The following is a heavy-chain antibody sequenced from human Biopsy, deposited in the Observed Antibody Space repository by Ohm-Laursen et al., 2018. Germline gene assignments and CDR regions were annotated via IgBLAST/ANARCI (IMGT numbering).Heavy chain of an antibody. V-gene: IGHV4-59*11. D-gene: IGHD4-23*01. J-gene: IGHJ1*01. Sequence: SDTLSLTCTVSGGSFTGHYWSWIRQPPGKGLEWIGHISYTGYASYNASLKSRVTISVDTSRNHFSLGLTSLAAADTAVYYCARGSNEYGGLYFPHWGQGTLVTVSS. CDR2: ISYTGYA. CDR3: ARGSNEYGGLYFPH. CDR1: GGSFTGHY.